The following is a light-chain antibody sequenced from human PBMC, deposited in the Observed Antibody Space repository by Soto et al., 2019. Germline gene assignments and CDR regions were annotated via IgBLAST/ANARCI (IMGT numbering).Light chain of an antibody. CDR1: SSDVGGYNY. CDR3: SSHTSSSNYYV. J-gene: IGLJ1*01. Sequence: QSSLTKPASISVSPGQSITICCTGTSSDVGGYNYVSWYQQHPGKAPKLMIYDVSNRPSGVSNRFSGSKSGNTASLTISGLHAEDEADYYCSSHTSSSNYYVFGTGTKVTAL. CDR2: DVS. V-gene: IGLV2-14*01.